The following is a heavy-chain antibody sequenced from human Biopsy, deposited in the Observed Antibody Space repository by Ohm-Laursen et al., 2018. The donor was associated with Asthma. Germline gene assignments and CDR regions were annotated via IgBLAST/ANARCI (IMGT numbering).Heavy chain of an antibody. D-gene: IGHD3-10*01. V-gene: IGHV1-18*01. J-gene: IGHJ6*02. CDR2: ISVYNGNT. CDR3: ARAVDYSHYYGIDV. Sequence: SVKVSCKTSGYTFNSAGITWVRQAPGQGLEWMGWISVYNGNTKVAQKLQDRVTMITDTSTSTAYMELRSLRFDDTAVYFYARAVDYSHYYGIDVWGQGTTVTVS. CDR1: GYTFNSAG.